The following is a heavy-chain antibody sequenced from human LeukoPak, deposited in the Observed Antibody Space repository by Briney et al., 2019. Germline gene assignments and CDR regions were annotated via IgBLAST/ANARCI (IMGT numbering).Heavy chain of an antibody. Sequence: PGGSLRLSCAASGFTFSSYAMHWVRQAPGKGLEWVAVISYDGSNRYYADSVKGRFTISRDNSKNTLYLQMNSLRAEDTAVYYCARAEKYSSSWYQAFDYWGQGTLVTVSS. V-gene: IGHV3-30-3*01. J-gene: IGHJ4*02. CDR3: ARAEKYSSSWYQAFDY. CDR1: GFTFSSYA. CDR2: ISYDGSNR. D-gene: IGHD6-13*01.